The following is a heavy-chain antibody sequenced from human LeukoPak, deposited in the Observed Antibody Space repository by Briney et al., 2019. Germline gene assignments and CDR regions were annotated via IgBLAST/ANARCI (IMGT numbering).Heavy chain of an antibody. CDR1: GGSISSGDYY. J-gene: IGHJ4*02. CDR2: IYYSGST. D-gene: IGHD3-10*01. V-gene: IGHV4-30-4*01. Sequence: SETLSLTCTVSGGSISSGDYYWSWIRQPSGKGLEWIGCIYYSGSTYYNPSLKSRVTISVDTSKNQFSLKLSSVTAADTAVYYCATSGEGGHFDYWGQGTLVTVSS. CDR3: ATSGEGGHFDY.